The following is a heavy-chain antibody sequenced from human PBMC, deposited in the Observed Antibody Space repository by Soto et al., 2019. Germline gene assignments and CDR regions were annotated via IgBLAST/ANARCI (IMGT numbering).Heavy chain of an antibody. CDR3: ASHKANRAALRAYHFDY. J-gene: IGHJ4*02. V-gene: IGHV1-3*01. CDR1: RYSFTTYA. D-gene: IGHD4-17*01. CDR2: INAGNGDT. Sequence: ASVKVSCKASRYSFTTYALHWVRQAPGQRLEWMGWINAGNGDTKYSEKFQGRVTITRGTSANTAYMELSSLRSEDTSVYYCASHKANRAALRAYHFDYWGQGTLVTVSS.